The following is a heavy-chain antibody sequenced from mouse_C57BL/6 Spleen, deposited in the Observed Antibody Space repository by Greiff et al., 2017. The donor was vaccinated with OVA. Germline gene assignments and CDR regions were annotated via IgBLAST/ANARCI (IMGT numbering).Heavy chain of an antibody. CDR3: ARGGGNPYYYAMDY. D-gene: IGHD2-1*01. V-gene: IGHV5-16*01. Sequence: EVKVVESEGGLVQPGSSMKLSCTASGFTFSDYYMAWVRQVPEKGLEWVANINYDGSSTYYLDSLKSRFIISRDNAKNILYLQMSSLKSEDTATYYCARGGGNPYYYAMDYWGQGTSATVSS. CDR1: GFTFSDYY. J-gene: IGHJ4*01. CDR2: INYDGSST.